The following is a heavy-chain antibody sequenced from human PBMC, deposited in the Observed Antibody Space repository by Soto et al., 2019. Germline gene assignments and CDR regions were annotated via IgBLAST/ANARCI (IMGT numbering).Heavy chain of an antibody. V-gene: IGHV4-31*03. CDR1: GGSISSGGYY. D-gene: IGHD6-13*01. CDR3: ARDASTSWHYLDY. Sequence: SETLSLTCTVSGGSISSGGYYWSWIRQHPEKGLEWIGHIYHSGNTYYIPSLKSRVTISVDTSKNQFSLKLSSVTAADTAVYYCARDASTSWHYLDYWGQGTLVTVSS. CDR2: IYHSGNT. J-gene: IGHJ4*02.